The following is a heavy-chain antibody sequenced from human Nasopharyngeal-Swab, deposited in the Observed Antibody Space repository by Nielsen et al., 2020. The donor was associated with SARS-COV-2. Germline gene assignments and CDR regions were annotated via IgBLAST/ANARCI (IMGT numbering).Heavy chain of an antibody. D-gene: IGHD3-22*01. Sequence: GESLKISCAASGFTFSNAWMSWVRQAPGKGLEWVGRIKSKTDGGTTDYAAPVKGRFTISRDDSKNTLYLQMNSLKTEDTAVYYCTTGYYYDSSGVFDYWGQGTLVTVSS. CDR2: IKSKTDGGTT. J-gene: IGHJ4*02. CDR1: GFTFSNAW. CDR3: TTGYYYDSSGVFDY. V-gene: IGHV3-15*01.